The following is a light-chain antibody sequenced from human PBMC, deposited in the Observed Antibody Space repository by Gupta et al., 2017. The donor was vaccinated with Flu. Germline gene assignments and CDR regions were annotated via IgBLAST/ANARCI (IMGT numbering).Light chain of an antibody. CDR2: LWS. Sequence: IYCKSSQSLFYSYKNNYLFAHLQQTRQHPQILIYLWSHSADGGVDRFISSGSCTAYILQISRGEADDVGVYYCSQKLHSPLTFGGGTKVDIK. CDR1: QSLFYSYKNNY. CDR3: SQKLHSPLT. V-gene: IGKV2-28*01. J-gene: IGKJ4*01.